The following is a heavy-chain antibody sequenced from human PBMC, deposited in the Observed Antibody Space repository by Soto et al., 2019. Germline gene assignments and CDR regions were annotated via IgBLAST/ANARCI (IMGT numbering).Heavy chain of an antibody. Sequence: QVQLVQSGAEVRKPGASVTVSCRSSGDSFNDYYIHWVRQAPGQGFEWMGWINPNGGVTKYAQKFQGSVSMTTETSIRTVYMQLSRLRSDDTAVYYCARESGGATATLDYYYFYMDVWGTGTTVTVSS. D-gene: IGHD5-12*01. V-gene: IGHV1-2*04. CDR1: GDSFNDYY. J-gene: IGHJ6*03. CDR3: ARESGGATATLDYYYFYMDV. CDR2: INPNGGVT.